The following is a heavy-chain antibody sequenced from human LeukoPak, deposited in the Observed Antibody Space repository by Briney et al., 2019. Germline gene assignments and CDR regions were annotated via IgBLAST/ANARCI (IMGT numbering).Heavy chain of an antibody. J-gene: IGHJ4*02. Sequence: GASVKVSCKASGFTFTSSAMQWVRQARGQRLEWIGWIVVGSGNTNYAQKFQERVTITRDMSTSTAYMELSSLRSEDTAVYYCAANTGIVGATTADYWGQGTLVTVSS. D-gene: IGHD1-26*01. CDR3: AANTGIVGATTADY. V-gene: IGHV1-58*02. CDR2: IVVGSGNT. CDR1: GFTFTSSA.